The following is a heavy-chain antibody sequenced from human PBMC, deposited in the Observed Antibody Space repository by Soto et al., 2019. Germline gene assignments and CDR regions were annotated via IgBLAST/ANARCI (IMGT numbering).Heavy chain of an antibody. V-gene: IGHV1-69*13. Sequence: SVKVSCKTSGGTFSTFGISWGRQAPGQGLEWMGGIIPFFGTAEYSQKFEDRITITADESTNTVYMDLRSLTSEDTAIYYCARTAPMDAGDKYYYDFWGQGALVTVSS. CDR3: ARTAPMDAGDKYYYDF. CDR2: IIPFFGTA. D-gene: IGHD3-16*01. J-gene: IGHJ4*02. CDR1: GGTFSTFG.